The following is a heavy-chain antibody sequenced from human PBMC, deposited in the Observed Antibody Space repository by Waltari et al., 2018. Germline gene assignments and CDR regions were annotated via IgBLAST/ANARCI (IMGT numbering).Heavy chain of an antibody. CDR3: ARGTAMVTWAYYYGMDV. CDR2: IKQDGSEK. V-gene: IGHV3-7*01. J-gene: IGHJ6*02. CDR1: GGSISSSSYY. D-gene: IGHD5-18*01. Sequence: LQLQESGPGLVKPSETLSLTCTVSGGSISSSSYYWGWIRQPPGKGLEWVANIKQDGSEKYYVDSVKGRFTISRDNAKNSLYLQMNSLRAEDTAVYYCARGTAMVTWAYYYGMDVWGQGTTVTVSS.